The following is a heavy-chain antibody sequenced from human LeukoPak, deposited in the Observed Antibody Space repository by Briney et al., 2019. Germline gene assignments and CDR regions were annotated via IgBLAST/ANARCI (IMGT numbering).Heavy chain of an antibody. Sequence: GGSLRLSCAASGFTFSSYSMNWVRQAPGKGLEWVSSISSSGYIYYADSVKGRFTISRDNAKNSLYLQMNSLRAEDTAVYYCARDGSRPSSPFDYWGQGTLVTVSS. V-gene: IGHV3-21*01. D-gene: IGHD6-6*01. CDR1: GFTFSSYS. J-gene: IGHJ4*02. CDR3: ARDGSRPSSPFDY. CDR2: ISSSGYI.